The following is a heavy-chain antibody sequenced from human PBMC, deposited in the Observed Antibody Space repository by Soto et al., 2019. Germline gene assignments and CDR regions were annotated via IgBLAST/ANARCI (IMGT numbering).Heavy chain of an antibody. CDR3: ARHRGATGPNY. J-gene: IGHJ4*02. D-gene: IGHD1-26*01. Sequence: QLQLQESGPGLVKPSETLSLTCTDSGDSIRSDSYHWGWIRQPPGKGLEWIGSMYHRGNTYHNPSLKSRVTISVDTSKNQLSLNLRSVTAADTAVYYCARHRGATGPNYWGQGTLVTVSS. V-gene: IGHV4-39*01. CDR1: GDSIRSDSYH. CDR2: MYHRGNT.